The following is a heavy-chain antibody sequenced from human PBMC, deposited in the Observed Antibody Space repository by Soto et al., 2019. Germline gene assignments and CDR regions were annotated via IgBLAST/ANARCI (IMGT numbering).Heavy chain of an antibody. Sequence: SVKVACKASGGTFSSYTISWVQQAPGQGLEWMGRIIPILGIANYAQKFQGRVTITADKSTSTAYMELSSLRSEDTAVYYCARGGRQLDKIRGAFDIWEQGTMVTVSS. J-gene: IGHJ3*02. V-gene: IGHV1-69*02. D-gene: IGHD1-1*01. CDR3: ARGGRQLDKIRGAFDI. CDR2: IIPILGIA. CDR1: GGTFSSYT.